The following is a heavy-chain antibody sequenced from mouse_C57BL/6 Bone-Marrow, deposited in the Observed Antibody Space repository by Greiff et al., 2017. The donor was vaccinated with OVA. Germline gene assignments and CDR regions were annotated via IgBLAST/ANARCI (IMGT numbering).Heavy chain of an antibody. D-gene: IGHD5-1*01. CDR3: ARDRTYASYFDV. CDR2: INYDGSST. J-gene: IGHJ1*03. V-gene: IGHV5-16*01. Sequence: EVQLVESEGGLVQPGSSMKLSCTASGFTFSDYYMAWVRQVPEKGLEWVANINYDGSSTYYLDSLKSRFIISRDHAKNILYLQMSSLKSEDTATYYCARDRTYASYFDVWGTGTTVTVSS. CDR1: GFTFSDYY.